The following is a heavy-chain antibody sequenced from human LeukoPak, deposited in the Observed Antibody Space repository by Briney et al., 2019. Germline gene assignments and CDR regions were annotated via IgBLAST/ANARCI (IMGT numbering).Heavy chain of an antibody. CDR3: ARGRGKIHYYYGMDV. CDR1: GYTFTSYD. CDR2: MNPNSGNT. V-gene: IGHV1-8*01. D-gene: IGHD3-16*01. Sequence: GASVTVSCKASGYTFTSYDINWLRQATGQGLEWMGWMNPNSGNTSYAQKFQGRVTITRNTSISTAYMELSSLRSEDTAVYYCARGRGKIHYYYGMDVWGQGTTVTVSS. J-gene: IGHJ6*02.